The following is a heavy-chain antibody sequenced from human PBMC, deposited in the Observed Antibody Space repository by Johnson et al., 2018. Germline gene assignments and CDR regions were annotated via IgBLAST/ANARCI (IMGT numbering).Heavy chain of an antibody. CDR1: GLSFSSYS. V-gene: IGHV3-48*01. CDR2: ISSSSRTI. J-gene: IGHJ1*01. CDR3: ARSRGAPRSSGLTVDFQH. Sequence: VQLVQSGGGLVQPGGSLRLSCEATGLSFSSYSLNWVRQAPGKGLEWISYISSSSRTIYYADSVKGRFTISRDNSVNTLYLQMNSLRAEDTAVYYCARSRGAPRSSGLTVDFQHWGQGTLVTVSS. D-gene: IGHD6-19*01.